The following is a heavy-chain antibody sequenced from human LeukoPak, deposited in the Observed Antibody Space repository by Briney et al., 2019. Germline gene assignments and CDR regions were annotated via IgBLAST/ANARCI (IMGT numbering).Heavy chain of an antibody. V-gene: IGHV1-18*01. CDR3: ARDPSNTSGWSPYFDF. D-gene: IGHD6-19*01. CDR2: ISCYNGDT. CDR1: GYTFTNYG. Sequence: ASVKVSCKASGYTFTNYGIAWVRQAPGQGLEWMGWISCYNGDTRYGQKLQGRVTMSTDTSTTTAYMELTSLRSDDTAVYYCARDPSNTSGWSPYFDFWGQGTLVTVSS. J-gene: IGHJ4*02.